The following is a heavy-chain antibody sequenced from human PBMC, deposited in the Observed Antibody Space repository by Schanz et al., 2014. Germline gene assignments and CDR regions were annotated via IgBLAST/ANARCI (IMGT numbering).Heavy chain of an antibody. V-gene: IGHV3-33*01. Sequence: QVQLVESGGGVVQPGRSLRLSCATSGLNFDYYGMNWVRQAPGKGLEWVANIGYDGSEKYYVDSVKGRFTISRDNSKDTLYLQMSALTPEDTAVYYCARGPTPIQGVPMDVWGQGTLVTVSS. D-gene: IGHD3-10*01. CDR1: GLNFDYYG. CDR2: IGYDGSEK. J-gene: IGHJ4*02. CDR3: ARGPTPIQGVPMDV.